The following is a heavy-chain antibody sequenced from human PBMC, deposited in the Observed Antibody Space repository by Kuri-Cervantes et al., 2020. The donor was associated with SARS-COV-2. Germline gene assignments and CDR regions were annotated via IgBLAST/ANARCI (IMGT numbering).Heavy chain of an antibody. Sequence: GESLKISCAASGFTFSSYAMHWVRQAPGKGLEWVAVISYDGSNKYYADSVKGRFTISRDNSKNTLYLQMNSLRAGDTAVYYCARVITVTTHLFWFDPWGQGTLVTVSS. CDR2: ISYDGSNK. CDR3: ARVITVTTHLFWFDP. CDR1: GFTFSSYA. V-gene: IGHV3-30*01. D-gene: IGHD4-17*01. J-gene: IGHJ5*02.